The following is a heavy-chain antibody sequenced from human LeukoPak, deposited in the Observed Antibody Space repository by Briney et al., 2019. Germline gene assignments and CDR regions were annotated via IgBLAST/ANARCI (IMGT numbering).Heavy chain of an antibody. CDR1: GFTFSRFW. CDR3: AKGTAYYDSLFDY. V-gene: IGHV3-74*01. D-gene: IGHD5-12*01. J-gene: IGHJ4*02. CDR2: INTDGSNT. Sequence: GGSLRLSCAASGFTFSRFWMHWVRQAPGKGLVWVSRINTDGSNTIYADSVKGRFTISRDNSKNTLFLQMNSLRPEDTAVYYCAKGTAYYDSLFDYWGQGTLVTVSS.